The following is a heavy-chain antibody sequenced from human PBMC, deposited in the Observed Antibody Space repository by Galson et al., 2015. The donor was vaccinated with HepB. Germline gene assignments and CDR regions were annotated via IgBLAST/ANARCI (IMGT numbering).Heavy chain of an antibody. Sequence: TLRLSCAASGFTFSSYGMHWVRQAPGKGLEWVAVISYDGSNKYYADSVKGRFTISRDNSKNTLYLQMNSLRAEDMAVYYCAKERGYSGYETDYWGQGTLVTVSS. V-gene: IGHV3-30*18. CDR3: AKERGYSGYETDY. CDR2: ISYDGSNK. CDR1: GFTFSSYG. J-gene: IGHJ4*02. D-gene: IGHD5-12*01.